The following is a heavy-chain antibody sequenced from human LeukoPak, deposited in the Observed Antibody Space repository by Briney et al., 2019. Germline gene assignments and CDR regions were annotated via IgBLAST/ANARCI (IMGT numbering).Heavy chain of an antibody. CDR3: ARNGCEWEPRWGLRYYYYYYMDV. Sequence: GGSLRLSCAASGFTFSSYWMSWVRQAPGKGLEWVANIKQDGSEKYYVDSVKGRFTISRDSAKNSLYLQMNSLRAEDTAVYYCARNGCEWEPRWGLRYYYYYYMDVWGKGTTVTVSS. CDR1: GFTFSSYW. D-gene: IGHD1-26*01. J-gene: IGHJ6*03. CDR2: IKQDGSEK. V-gene: IGHV3-7*01.